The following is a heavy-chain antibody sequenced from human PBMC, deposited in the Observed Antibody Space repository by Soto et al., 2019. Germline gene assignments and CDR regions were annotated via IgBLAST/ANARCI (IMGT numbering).Heavy chain of an antibody. V-gene: IGHV3-30*18. CDR1: GFTFSSYG. J-gene: IGHJ5*02. CDR3: AKDSTFRLKLRFPRLNWFDP. D-gene: IGHD3-3*01. Sequence: PGGSLRLSCAASGFTFSSYGMHWVRQAPGKGLEWVAVISYDGSNKYYADSVKGRFTISRDNSKNTLYLQMNSLRAEDTAVYYCAKDSTFRLKLRFPRLNWFDPWGQGTLVTVSS. CDR2: ISYDGSNK.